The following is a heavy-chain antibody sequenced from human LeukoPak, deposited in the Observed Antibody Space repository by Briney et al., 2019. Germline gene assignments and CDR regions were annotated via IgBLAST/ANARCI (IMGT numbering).Heavy chain of an antibody. V-gene: IGHV4-61*01. CDR2: IYYSGST. CDR3: ARRVSDPLKVDY. J-gene: IGHJ4*02. CDR1: GGSVSSGSYY. D-gene: IGHD3-22*01. Sequence: ASETLSLTCTVSGGSVSSGSYYWSWIRQPPGKGLEWIGYIYYSGSTNYNPSLKSRVTISVDTSKNQFSLKLSSVTAADTAVYYCARRVSDPLKVDYWGQGTLVTVSS.